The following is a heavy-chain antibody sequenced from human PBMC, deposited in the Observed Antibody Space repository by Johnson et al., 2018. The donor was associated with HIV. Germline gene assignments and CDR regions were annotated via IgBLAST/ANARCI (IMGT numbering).Heavy chain of an antibody. CDR3: ARAASDAFDI. J-gene: IGHJ3*02. Sequence: VQLVESGGGLIQPGGSLRLSCAASGFTFDDYAMHWVRQAPGKGLEWVSLISWDGGSTYYADSVKGRFTISRDNSKNSLYLQMNSLRAEDTALYYCARAASDAFDIWGQGTMVTVSS. CDR2: ISWDGGST. V-gene: IGHV3-43D*03. CDR1: GFTFDDYA.